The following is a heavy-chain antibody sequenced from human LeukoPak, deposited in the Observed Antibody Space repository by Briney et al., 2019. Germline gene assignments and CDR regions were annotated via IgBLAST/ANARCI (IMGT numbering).Heavy chain of an antibody. CDR3: AREGVVVAAPSSAFDF. V-gene: IGHV3-21*01. D-gene: IGHD2-15*01. Sequence: GGSLRLSCAASGFTFNSYTMSWLRQSQGRGLEWVSYISNNGGRYIYYSDSVRGRFTISRHDAKNSLFLQINSLAAEDTALYYWAREGVVVAAPSSAFDFWGQGTMVTVSS. CDR2: ISNNGGRYI. J-gene: IGHJ3*01. CDR1: GFTFNSYT.